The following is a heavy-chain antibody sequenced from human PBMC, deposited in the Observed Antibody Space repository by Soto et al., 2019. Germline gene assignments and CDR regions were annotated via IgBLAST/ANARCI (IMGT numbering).Heavy chain of an antibody. D-gene: IGHD1-1*01. Sequence: GGSLRLSCAASGFTFRSYAMTWVRQAPGQGLEWVSVISYNGANTYYADSVKGRFTISRDNSKGTVNLQMNTLRVEDTAVYYCARYIRGPTVFYFDFWGPGVLVTSPQ. CDR1: GFTFRSYA. J-gene: IGHJ4*02. CDR3: ARYIRGPTVFYFDF. V-gene: IGHV3-23*01. CDR2: ISYNGANT.